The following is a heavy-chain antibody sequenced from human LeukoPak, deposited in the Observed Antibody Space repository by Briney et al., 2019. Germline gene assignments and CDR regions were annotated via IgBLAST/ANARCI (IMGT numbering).Heavy chain of an antibody. CDR1: GFTFSSYA. D-gene: IGHD3-3*01. J-gene: IGHJ4*02. V-gene: IGHV3-23*01. CDR2: ISGSGGST. Sequence: GGSLRLSCAASGFTFSSYAMSWVRQAPGKGLEWVSAISGSGGSTYYADSVKGRFTISRDNAKNSLYLQMNSLRAEDTAVYYCAREAKFWSGYYCYWGQGTLVTVSS. CDR3: AREAKFWSGYYCY.